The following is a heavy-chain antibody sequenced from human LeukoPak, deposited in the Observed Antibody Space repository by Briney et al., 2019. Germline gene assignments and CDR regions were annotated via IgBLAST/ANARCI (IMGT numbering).Heavy chain of an antibody. J-gene: IGHJ4*02. Sequence: GGSLRLSCAASGFTFSTFWMSWVRQAPGKGLEWVANINQDGGEKYYVGSMKVRFTVSRDNAKNSLYLQMASLSAEDTAVHYCARGGTFVSDYWGQGTLVTVSS. D-gene: IGHD1-1*01. V-gene: IGHV3-7*01. CDR3: ARGGTFVSDY. CDR1: GFTFSTFW. CDR2: INQDGGEK.